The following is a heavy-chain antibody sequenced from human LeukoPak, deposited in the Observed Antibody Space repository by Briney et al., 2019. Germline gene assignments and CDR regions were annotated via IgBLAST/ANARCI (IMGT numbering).Heavy chain of an antibody. Sequence: ASVKVSCKASGYTFMNSGISWVRQAPGQGLEWMGWISAYNGKTNYPQKVQGRVTMTTDTSTSTAYLELRSLTSDDTAVYYYARAPRGDVVVPDASTFDPWGQGTLVTVSS. D-gene: IGHD2-2*01. J-gene: IGHJ5*02. CDR2: ISAYNGKT. V-gene: IGHV1-18*01. CDR3: ARAPRGDVVVPDASTFDP. CDR1: GYTFMNSG.